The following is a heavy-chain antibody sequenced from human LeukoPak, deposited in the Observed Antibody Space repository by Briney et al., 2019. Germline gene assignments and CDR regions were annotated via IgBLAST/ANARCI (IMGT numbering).Heavy chain of an antibody. D-gene: IGHD5-18*01. CDR1: GFTFSDYY. J-gene: IGHJ4*02. V-gene: IGHV3-11*01. CDR2: VSGSGSPI. CDR3: ARDRGGRGFTYGQPLDY. Sequence: GGSLRLSCAASGFTFSDYYMSWIRQAPGKGLEWVSYVSGSGSPIYYADSVKGRFTVSRDNAKNSLYLHMNSLRAEDTAVYYCARDRGGRGFTYGQPLDYWGQGSLVTVSS.